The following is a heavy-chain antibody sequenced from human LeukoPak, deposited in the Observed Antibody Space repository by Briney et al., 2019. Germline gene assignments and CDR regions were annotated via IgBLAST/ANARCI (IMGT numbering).Heavy chain of an antibody. V-gene: IGHV4-61*08. Sequence: SETLSLTCTVSGGSISSGDYYWSWIRQPPGKGLEWIGYIYYSGSTNYNPSLKSRVTISVNTSKNQFSLKLSSVTAADTAVYYCARDLGGSYSDAFDIWGQGTMVTVSS. CDR1: GGSISSGDYY. D-gene: IGHD1-26*01. CDR3: ARDLGGSYSDAFDI. CDR2: IYYSGST. J-gene: IGHJ3*02.